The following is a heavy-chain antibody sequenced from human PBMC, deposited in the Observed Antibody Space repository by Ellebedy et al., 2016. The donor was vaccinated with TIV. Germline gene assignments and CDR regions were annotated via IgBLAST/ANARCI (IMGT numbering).Heavy chain of an antibody. V-gene: IGHV3-49*03. CDR3: ARGCRGGTCYVRD. CDR2: IRGEAYGETT. CDR1: GFTFGDYA. D-gene: IGHD2-15*01. J-gene: IGHJ4*02. Sequence: GESLKISXITSGFTFGDYAIAWFRQPPGKGLEWVGFIRGEAYGETTEFAASVKGRFSFSRDDSKATAYLQMNGLKIEDTAMYYCARGCRGGTCYVRDWGQGTLVTVSS.